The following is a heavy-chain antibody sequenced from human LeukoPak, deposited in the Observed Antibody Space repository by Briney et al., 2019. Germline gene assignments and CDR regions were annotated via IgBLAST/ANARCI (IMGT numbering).Heavy chain of an antibody. J-gene: IGHJ4*02. D-gene: IGHD1-26*01. CDR3: AREESIGRYQFLHDY. CDR1: GYTFTSYG. Sequence: ASVKVSCKASGYTFTSYGISWVRQAPGQGLEWMGWISAYSGNTNYAQNLQGRVTMTTDTSTSTAYMELRSLRSDDTAVYYCAREESIGRYQFLHDYWGQGTLVTVSS. CDR2: ISAYSGNT. V-gene: IGHV1-18*01.